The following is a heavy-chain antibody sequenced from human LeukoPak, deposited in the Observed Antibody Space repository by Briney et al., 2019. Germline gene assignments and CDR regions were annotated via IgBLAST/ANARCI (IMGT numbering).Heavy chain of an antibody. D-gene: IGHD2-2*01. Sequence: GGCLRLSCAASGYTFSSFAMNWVRQAPGKGLEWVSGITGSGGGTFYADSVKGRFTISRDNSKNTLYLQMNSLRAEDTAVYYCAKWVYYCSSTSCYFDYWGQGTLVTVSS. J-gene: IGHJ4*02. CDR1: GYTFSSFA. CDR2: ITGSGGGT. CDR3: AKWVYYCSSTSCYFDY. V-gene: IGHV3-23*01.